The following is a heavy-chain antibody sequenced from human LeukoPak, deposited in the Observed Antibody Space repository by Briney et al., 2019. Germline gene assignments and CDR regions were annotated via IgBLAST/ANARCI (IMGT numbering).Heavy chain of an antibody. CDR2: ISSSSSYI. V-gene: IGHV3-21*01. CDR3: ARVYSGYDWEPFDY. J-gene: IGHJ4*02. Sequence: GGSLRLSCAASTFTFSSYNMNWVRQAPGMGLEWVSSISSSSSYIYYADSVKGRFTISRDNAKNSLYLQMNSLRAEDTAVYYCARVYSGYDWEPFDYWGQGTLVTVSS. CDR1: TFTFSSYN. D-gene: IGHD5-12*01.